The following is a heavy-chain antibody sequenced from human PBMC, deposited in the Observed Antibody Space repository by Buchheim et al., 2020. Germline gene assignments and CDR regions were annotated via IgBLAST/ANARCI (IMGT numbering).Heavy chain of an antibody. CDR1: GFTFSGSA. J-gene: IGHJ4*02. V-gene: IGHV3-73*01. D-gene: IGHD3-22*01. CDR2: IRSKANSYAT. CDR3: TRHNYYDSSGKLGEPHDY. Sequence: EVQLVESGGGLVQPGGSLKLSCAASGFTFSGSAMHWVRQASGKGLEWVGRIRSKANSYATAYAASVKGRFTISRDDSKNTAYLQMNSLKTEDTAVYYCTRHNYYDSSGKLGEPHDYWGQGTL.